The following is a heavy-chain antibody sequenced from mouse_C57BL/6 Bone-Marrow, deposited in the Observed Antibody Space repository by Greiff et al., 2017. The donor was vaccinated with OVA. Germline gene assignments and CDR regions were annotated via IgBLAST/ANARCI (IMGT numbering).Heavy chain of an antibody. J-gene: IGHJ2*01. V-gene: IGHV3-1*01. D-gene: IGHD2-2*01. CDR3: ARGTTMVTGRGLHYFDY. CDR1: GYSITSGYD. CDR2: ISYSGST. Sequence: EVQLQESGPGMVKPSQSLSLTCTVTGYSITSGYDWHWIRHFPGNKLEWMGYISYSGSTNYNPSLKSRISITHDTSKNHFFLKLNSVTTEDTATYYCARGTTMVTGRGLHYFDYWGQGTTLTVSS.